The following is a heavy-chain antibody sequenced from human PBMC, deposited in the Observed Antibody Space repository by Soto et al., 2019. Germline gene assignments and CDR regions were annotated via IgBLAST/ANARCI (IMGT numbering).Heavy chain of an antibody. CDR2: ISGSGGST. D-gene: IGHD2-21*01. CDR3: AKDLIAGFLDAFYI. V-gene: IGHV3-23*01. J-gene: IGHJ3*02. CDR1: GFSFSSYA. Sequence: GRSLRLSCAATGFSFSSYAMSWVRQAPGKGLEWGSAISGSGGSTYYADSVKGRFTISRDNSKNTLYLQMNSLRAEDTAVYYCAKDLIAGFLDAFYIWGQVTMVTV.